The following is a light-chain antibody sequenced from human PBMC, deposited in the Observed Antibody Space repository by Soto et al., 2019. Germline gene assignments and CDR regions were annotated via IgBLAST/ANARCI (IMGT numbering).Light chain of an antibody. V-gene: IGKV2-28*01. Sequence: DIVMTQSPLSLPVPPGEPASISCRSSQNLLHSNGYNYLDWYLQKPGQSPQLLIFLGSNRASGVPDRFSGSGSGTDFTLKISRVEAEDVGVYYCMQSLQTPLTFGGGTKVESK. CDR1: QNLLHSNGYNY. J-gene: IGKJ4*01. CDR3: MQSLQTPLT. CDR2: LGS.